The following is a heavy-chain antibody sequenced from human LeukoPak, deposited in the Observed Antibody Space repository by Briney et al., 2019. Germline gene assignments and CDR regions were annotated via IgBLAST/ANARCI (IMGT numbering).Heavy chain of an antibody. J-gene: IGHJ6*04. CDR1: GGSFSGYY. CDR2: INHSGST. Sequence: PSETLSLTCAVYGGSFSGYYWSWIRQPPGKGLEWIGEINHSGSTNYNPSLKSRVTISVDTSKNQFSLKLSSVTAADTAVYYCARCPHRDYYYYYGMDVWGKGTTVTVSS. V-gene: IGHV4-34*01. CDR3: ARCPHRDYYYYYGMDV.